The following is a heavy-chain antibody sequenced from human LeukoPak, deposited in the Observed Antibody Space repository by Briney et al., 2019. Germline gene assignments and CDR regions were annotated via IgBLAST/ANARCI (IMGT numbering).Heavy chain of an antibody. J-gene: IGHJ2*01. V-gene: IGHV4-4*07. Sequence: PSETLSLTCTASGVSISSYYWSWIRQPAGKGLEWLGRIYTSGSTNYNPSLKSRVTMSVDTSKNQFSLKLSSVTAADTAVYYCARDKQQLVHLSQAASGSGSWYFDLWGRGTLVTVSS. CDR3: ARDKQQLVHLSQAASGSGSWYFDL. CDR1: GVSISSYY. CDR2: IYTSGST. D-gene: IGHD6-13*01.